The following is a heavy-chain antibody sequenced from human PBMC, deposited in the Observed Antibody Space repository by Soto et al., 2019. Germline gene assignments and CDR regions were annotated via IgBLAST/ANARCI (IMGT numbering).Heavy chain of an antibody. CDR1: GGTFSSYA. CDR2: IIPIFGTA. Sequence: QVPLVQSGAEVKKPGSSVKVSCKASGGTFSSYAISWVRQAPGQGLEWMGGIIPIFGTANYAQKFQGRVTITADESTSTAYMELSSLRSEDTAVYYCARDRCSGGSCYPLFDYWGQGTLVTVSS. J-gene: IGHJ4*02. CDR3: ARDRCSGGSCYPLFDY. V-gene: IGHV1-69*01. D-gene: IGHD2-15*01.